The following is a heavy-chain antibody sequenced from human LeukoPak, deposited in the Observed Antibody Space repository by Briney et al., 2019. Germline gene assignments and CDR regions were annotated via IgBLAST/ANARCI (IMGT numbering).Heavy chain of an antibody. CDR1: GYTFTSYG. CDR3: ARGPSHGAFDI. CDR2: INPNNGHT. J-gene: IGHJ3*02. Sequence: ASVKVSCKASGYTFTSYGISWVRQAPGQGLEWMGWINPNNGHTYSAQIFQGRVTMTRDTSISTVYMELSRLESDDTAVYYCARGPSHGAFDIWGQGTMVTVSS. V-gene: IGHV1-2*02.